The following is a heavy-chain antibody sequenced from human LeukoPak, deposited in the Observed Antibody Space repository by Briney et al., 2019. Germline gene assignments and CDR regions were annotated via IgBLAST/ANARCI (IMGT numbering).Heavy chain of an antibody. CDR3: ASGRDGNKSAFDY. V-gene: IGHV4-39*01. CDR1: GGSISSSSYY. Sequence: SETLSLTCTVSGGSISSSSYYWGWVRQPPGKGLDWIASIYYSVSTYYNPSLKSRVTISVDTSKIQLSLKLSSVTAADTAVYYCASGRDGNKSAFDYWGQGTLVTVSS. CDR2: IYYSVST. J-gene: IGHJ4*02. D-gene: IGHD5-24*01.